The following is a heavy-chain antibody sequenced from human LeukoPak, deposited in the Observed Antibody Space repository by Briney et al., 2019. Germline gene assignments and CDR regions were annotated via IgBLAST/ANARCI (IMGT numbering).Heavy chain of an antibody. CDR1: GFTFSSYW. J-gene: IGHJ4*02. D-gene: IGHD2-15*01. V-gene: IGHV3-74*01. CDR3: ARETSGSFPY. CDR2: INSDGSSP. Sequence: PGGSLRLSCTASGFTFSSYWMQWVRQAPGKGLVWVSRINSDGSSPSYADSVKGRFTISRDNSKNTLYLQMNNLSAEDTVVYYCARETSGSFPYWGQGTLVTVSS.